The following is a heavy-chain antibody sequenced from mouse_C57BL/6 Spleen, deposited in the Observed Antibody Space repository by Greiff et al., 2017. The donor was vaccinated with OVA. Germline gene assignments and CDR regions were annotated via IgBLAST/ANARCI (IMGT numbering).Heavy chain of an antibody. J-gene: IGHJ2*01. V-gene: IGHV3-6*01. Sequence: EVKLLESGPGLVKPSQSLSLTCSVTGYSITSGYYWNWIRQFPGNKLEWMGYISYDGSNNYNPSLKNRISITRDTSKNQFFLKLNSVTTEDTATYYCARESGWEGGAFDYWGQGTTLTVSS. CDR1: GYSITSGYY. CDR3: ARESGWEGGAFDY. D-gene: IGHD4-1*01. CDR2: ISYDGSN.